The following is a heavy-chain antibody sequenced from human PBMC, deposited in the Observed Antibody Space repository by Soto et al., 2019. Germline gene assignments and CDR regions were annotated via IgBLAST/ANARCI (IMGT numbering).Heavy chain of an antibody. CDR1: GFTFSSYA. V-gene: IGHV3-23*01. J-gene: IGHJ6*02. D-gene: IGHD3-3*01. CDR3: ARDRRHAIFGFFSSYYYYYGMYF. Sequence: GGSLRLSCAASGFTFSSYAMSWVRQAPGRGLEWVSGISGSGGSTYDADSMKGRFTTSRDNSKNTLYLQMNSLRAEDTAVYYCARDRRHAIFGFFSSYYYYYGMYFWGQGTKVPVSS. CDR2: ISGSGGST.